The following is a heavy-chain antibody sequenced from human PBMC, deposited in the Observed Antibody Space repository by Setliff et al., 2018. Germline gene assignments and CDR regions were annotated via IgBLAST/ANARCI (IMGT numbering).Heavy chain of an antibody. Sequence: GGSLRLSCAASGFTFSSHAMSWVRQAPGKGLEWISTIYTNGITTFYAESVKGRFTISRDNSKNTLRLQMNDLRAEDTAVYYCAKDLASWSPDRWGLGTLVTVSS. CDR3: AKDLASWSPDR. V-gene: IGHV3-23*05. CDR2: IYTNGITT. CDR1: GFTFSSHA. J-gene: IGHJ4*02. D-gene: IGHD3-3*01.